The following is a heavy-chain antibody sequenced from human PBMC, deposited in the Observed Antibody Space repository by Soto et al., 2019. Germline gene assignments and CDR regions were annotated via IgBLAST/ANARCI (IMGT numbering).Heavy chain of an antibody. D-gene: IGHD3-22*01. CDR2: ISSSGSTI. Sequence: LRLSCAASGFTFSSYEMNWVRQAPGKGLEWVSYISSSGSTIYYADSVKGRFTISRDNAKNSLYLQMNSLRAEDTAVYYCAREAFTMIADDAFDIWGQGTMVTVSS. J-gene: IGHJ3*02. CDR1: GFTFSSYE. V-gene: IGHV3-48*03. CDR3: AREAFTMIADDAFDI.